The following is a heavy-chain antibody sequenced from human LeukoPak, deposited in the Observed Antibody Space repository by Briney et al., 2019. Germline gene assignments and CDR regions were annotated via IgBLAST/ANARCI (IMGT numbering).Heavy chain of an antibody. CDR1: GFTFSSYA. D-gene: IGHD3-16*01. J-gene: IGHJ4*02. CDR3: AKQEIGGGFGY. CDR2: ISGSGGST. V-gene: IGHV3-23*01. Sequence: GASLRLSCAASGFTFSSYAMSWVRQAPGKGLECVSGISGSGGSTYYADSVKGRFTISRDNSKNTLYLQMNSLRAEDTAVYYCAKQEIGGGFGYWGQGTLVTFSS.